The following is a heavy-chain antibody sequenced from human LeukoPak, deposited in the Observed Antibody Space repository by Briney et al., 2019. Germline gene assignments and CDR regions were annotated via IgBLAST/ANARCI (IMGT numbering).Heavy chain of an antibody. Sequence: SETLSLTCTVSGGSISSYYWSWIRQPPGKGLEWIGYIYYSGSTNYNPSLKSRVTISVDTSKNQFSLKLSSVTAADTAAYYCARSIPWLDYWGQGTLVTVSS. D-gene: IGHD2/OR15-2a*01. CDR1: GGSISSYY. CDR2: IYYSGST. V-gene: IGHV4-59*01. J-gene: IGHJ4*02. CDR3: ARSIPWLDY.